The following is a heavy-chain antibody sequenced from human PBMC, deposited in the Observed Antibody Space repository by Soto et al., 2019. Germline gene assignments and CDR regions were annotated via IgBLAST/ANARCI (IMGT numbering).Heavy chain of an antibody. Sequence: GGSLRLSCAASGVTFSSHGMHWARQAPGKGLEWVALISSDGSKEYYADSVKGRFTISRDNSKNTLYLQMNSLRAEDTAMYYCARDLNLGSFDYWGQGTLVTVS. CDR2: ISSDGSKE. CDR1: GVTFSSHG. V-gene: IGHV3-30*03. CDR3: ARDLNLGSFDY. J-gene: IGHJ4*02.